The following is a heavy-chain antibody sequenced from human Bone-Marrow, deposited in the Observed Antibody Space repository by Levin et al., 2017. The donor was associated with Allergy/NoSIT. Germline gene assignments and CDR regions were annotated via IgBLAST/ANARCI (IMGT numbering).Heavy chain of an antibody. CDR2: ISYDGSNK. Sequence: SGGSLRLSCAASGFTFSSYGMHWVRQAPGKGLEWVAVISYDGSNKYYADSVKGRFTISRDNSKNTLYLQMNSLRAEDTAVYYCAKEGSSSWYYLLDYWGQGTLVTVSS. CDR3: AKEGSSSWYYLLDY. J-gene: IGHJ4*02. V-gene: IGHV3-30*18. D-gene: IGHD6-13*01. CDR1: GFTFSSYG.